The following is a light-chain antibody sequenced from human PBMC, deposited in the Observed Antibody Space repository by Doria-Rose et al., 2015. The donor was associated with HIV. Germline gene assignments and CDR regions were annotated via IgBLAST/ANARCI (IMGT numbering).Light chain of an antibody. Sequence: EIVMTQSPGTLSLSPGERATLSCRASQSVSANYLAWYEQRAGQSPSLRTYGASSRATDIPDRFSGSGSGTDFTLTISRLEPEDFAAYYCHQYASSRTFGQGTEVESK. CDR2: GAS. J-gene: IGKJ1*01. V-gene: IGKV3-20*01. CDR3: HQYASSRT. CDR1: QSVSANY.